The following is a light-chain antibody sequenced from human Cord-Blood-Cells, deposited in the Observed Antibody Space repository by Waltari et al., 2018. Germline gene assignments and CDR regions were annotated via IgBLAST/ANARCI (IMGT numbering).Light chain of an antibody. Sequence: QSALTQPASVSGSPGQSITISCTGTSSDVGGYNYVSWYQQHPGKAPKPMIYDVSKRPSGVSSRFSGSKSGNTASLTISGLQAEDEAEYYCSSYTSSSSVVFGGGTKLTVL. V-gene: IGLV2-14*01. CDR1: SSDVGGYNY. J-gene: IGLJ2*01. CDR3: SSYTSSSSVV. CDR2: DVS.